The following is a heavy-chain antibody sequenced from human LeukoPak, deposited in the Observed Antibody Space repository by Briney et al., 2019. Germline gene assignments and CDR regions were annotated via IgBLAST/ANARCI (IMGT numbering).Heavy chain of an antibody. D-gene: IGHD3-10*01. J-gene: IGHJ5*02. Sequence: ASVKVSCKASGYTFTSYGITWVRQAPGQGLEWMGWNSAYNGNTNYAQKLQGRVTMTTDTSTSTAYMELRSLRSDDTAVYYCARGGVGSGSYNIDNWFDPWGQGTLVTVSS. V-gene: IGHV1-18*01. CDR3: ARGGVGSGSYNIDNWFDP. CDR2: NSAYNGNT. CDR1: GYTFTSYG.